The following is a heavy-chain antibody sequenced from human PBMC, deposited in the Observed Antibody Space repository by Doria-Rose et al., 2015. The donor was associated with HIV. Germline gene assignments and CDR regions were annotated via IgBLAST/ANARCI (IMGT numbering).Heavy chain of an antibody. V-gene: IGHV3-20*04. J-gene: IGHJ3*02. D-gene: IGHD4-17*01. CDR3: ATLTVRSRAFDI. CDR2: INWNGDTT. CDR1: GFTFDDYG. Sequence: CAASGFTFDDYGMSWVRQAPGKGLEWVSGINWNGDTTGYVDSVKGRFTISRDNAKNSLYLQMNSLRAEDTALYYCATLTVRSRAFDIWGQGTMVTVSS.